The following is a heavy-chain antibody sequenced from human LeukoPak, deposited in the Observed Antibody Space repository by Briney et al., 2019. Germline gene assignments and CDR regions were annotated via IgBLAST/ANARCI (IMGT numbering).Heavy chain of an antibody. J-gene: IGHJ4*02. Sequence: GGSLRLSCAASGFTFSSYGMHWVRQAPGKGLEWVAVIWYDGSNKYYADSVKGRFTTSRDNSKNTLYLQMNSLRAEDTAVYYCASIRQNSSWWGQGTLVTVSS. D-gene: IGHD6-13*01. CDR1: GFTFSSYG. V-gene: IGHV3-33*01. CDR3: ASIRQNSSW. CDR2: IWYDGSNK.